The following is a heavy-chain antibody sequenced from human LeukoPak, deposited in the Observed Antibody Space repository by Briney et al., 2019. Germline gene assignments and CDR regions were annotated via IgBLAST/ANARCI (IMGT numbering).Heavy chain of an antibody. CDR2: ISSSSSTI. J-gene: IGHJ4*02. D-gene: IGHD3-22*01. V-gene: IGHV3-48*01. CDR1: GFTFSSYS. CDR3: ASILMKYYDYTRDY. Sequence: TGGSLRLSCAASGFTFSSYSMNWVRQAPGKGLEWVSHISSSSSTIYYADSVKGRFTISRDNAKNSLYLQMNSLRAEDTAVYYCASILMKYYDYTRDYWGQGTLVTVSS.